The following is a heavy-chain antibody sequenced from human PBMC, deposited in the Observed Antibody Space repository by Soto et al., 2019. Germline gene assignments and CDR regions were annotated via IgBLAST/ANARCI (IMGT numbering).Heavy chain of an antibody. J-gene: IGHJ4*02. CDR2: ISAYNGNT. V-gene: IGHV1-18*01. Sequence: QVQLVQSGAEVKKPGASVKVSCKASGYTFTNYAFSWVRQAPGQGLEWMGWISAYNGNTNYPQKLQGRVTMTTDTSTSTAYMELRSLRSDDTAVYSGARDLAAAGPFDCWGQGTLVTVSS. CDR1: GYTFTNYA. CDR3: ARDLAAAGPFDC. D-gene: IGHD6-13*01.